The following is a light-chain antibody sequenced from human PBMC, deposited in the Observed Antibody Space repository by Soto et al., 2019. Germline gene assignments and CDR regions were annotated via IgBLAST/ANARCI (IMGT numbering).Light chain of an antibody. CDR1: QSVSSN. CDR2: GAS. V-gene: IGKV3-15*01. J-gene: IGKJ5*01. Sequence: EIVMTPSPATLSVSPGKRATLSCRASQSVSSNFAWYQQKPGQAPRLLIYGASTRATGIPARFSGSGSGTEFTLTISRLEPEDFAVYYCQQYGSSPTVTFGQGTRLEIK. CDR3: QQYGSSPTVT.